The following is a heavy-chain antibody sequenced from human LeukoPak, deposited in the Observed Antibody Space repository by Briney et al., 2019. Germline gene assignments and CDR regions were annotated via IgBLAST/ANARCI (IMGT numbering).Heavy chain of an antibody. V-gene: IGHV3-7*03. CDR1: GFTFSSRW. Sequence: GGSLRLSCAASGFTFSSRWMSWVRQAPGKGLEWVANIKEDGNEKYYVDSGKGRFTISRDNAKSSLYLQMNSLRTEDTALYYCAKTFGITMVRGVDIWGQGTMVTVSS. CDR3: AKTFGITMVRGVDI. CDR2: IKEDGNEK. D-gene: IGHD3-10*01. J-gene: IGHJ3*02.